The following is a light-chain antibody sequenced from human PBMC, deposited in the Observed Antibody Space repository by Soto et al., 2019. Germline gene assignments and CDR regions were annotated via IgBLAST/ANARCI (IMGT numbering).Light chain of an antibody. CDR3: EPTYSSPVT. Sequence: DTQMNPSPSSLSASVGDSIAITCRASQSISSYLNWYQQKPGKAPKLLISAASILQSGVPSRFSGSGSGTDFTLSMSYREPEDFAGYNCEPTYSSPVTYGRGTRLEI. J-gene: IGKJ5*01. V-gene: IGKV1-39*01. CDR2: AAS. CDR1: QSISSY.